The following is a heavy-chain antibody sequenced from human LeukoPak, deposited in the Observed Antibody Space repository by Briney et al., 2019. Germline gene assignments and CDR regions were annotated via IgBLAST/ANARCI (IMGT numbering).Heavy chain of an antibody. CDR2: FDPEDSET. D-gene: IGHD5-18*01. Sequence: ASVKVSCKVSGYTLTELSMHWVRQAPGKGLEWMGGFDPEDSETIYAQKFQGRVTMTEDTSTDTAYMELSSLRSEDTAVYYCATSDTAMVRDVFDIWGQGTMVTVSS. CDR1: GYTLTELS. J-gene: IGHJ3*02. V-gene: IGHV1-24*01. CDR3: ATSDTAMVRDVFDI.